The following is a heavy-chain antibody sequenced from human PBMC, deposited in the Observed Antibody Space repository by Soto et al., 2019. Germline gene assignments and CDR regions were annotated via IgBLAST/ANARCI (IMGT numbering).Heavy chain of an antibody. V-gene: IGHV4-39*01. Sequence: SETLSLTCTVSGGSISSSSYYWGWIRQPPGKGLEWIGSIYYSGSTYYNPSLKGRVTISVDTSKNQFSLKLSSVTAADTAVYYCARHFDSSGYGFDYWGQGTLVTVSS. CDR2: IYYSGST. CDR3: ARHFDSSGYGFDY. D-gene: IGHD3-22*01. J-gene: IGHJ4*02. CDR1: GGSISSSSYY.